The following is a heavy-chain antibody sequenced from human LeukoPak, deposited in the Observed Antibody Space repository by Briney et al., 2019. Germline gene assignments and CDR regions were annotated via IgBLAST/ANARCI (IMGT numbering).Heavy chain of an antibody. CDR2: ISSSSSYI. CDR3: ARDLCSGGSCYLDY. CDR1: GFTFSSYS. J-gene: IGHJ4*02. D-gene: IGHD2-15*01. V-gene: IGHV3-21*01. Sequence: GGSLRLSCAASGFTFSSYSMNWVRQAPGEGLEWVSSISSSSSYIYYADSVKGRFTISRDNAKNSLYLQMNSLRAEDTAVYYCARDLCSGGSCYLDYWGQGTLVTVSS.